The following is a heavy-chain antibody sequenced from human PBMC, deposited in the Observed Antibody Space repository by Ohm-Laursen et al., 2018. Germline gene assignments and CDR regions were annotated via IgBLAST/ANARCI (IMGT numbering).Heavy chain of an antibody. V-gene: IGHV1-2*02. D-gene: IGHD4-11*01. Sequence: GASVKVSCNASGYTFTDYYMHWVRQAPGQGLEWMGWINPNTGDTKSAQKIQGRVTLNRDTSISTAYMELSGLRSDDTAVYYCARDDSLDYWGQGTLVTVSS. CDR1: GYTFTDYY. CDR2: INPNTGDT. CDR3: ARDDSLDY. J-gene: IGHJ4*02.